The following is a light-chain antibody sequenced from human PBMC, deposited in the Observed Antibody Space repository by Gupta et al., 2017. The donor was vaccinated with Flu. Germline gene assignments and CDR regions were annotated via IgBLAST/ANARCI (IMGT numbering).Light chain of an antibody. CDR1: QSIRGW. Sequence: DIQMTQSPSTLSASVGDRVTITCRASQSIRGWLAWYQRKPGKAPNLLIYKASSLASGVPSRFSGSGSGTEFTLTINSLQPDDFATYYCQQEDSYSLTFGGGTEVEIK. V-gene: IGKV1-5*03. CDR3: QQEDSYSLT. J-gene: IGKJ4*01. CDR2: KAS.